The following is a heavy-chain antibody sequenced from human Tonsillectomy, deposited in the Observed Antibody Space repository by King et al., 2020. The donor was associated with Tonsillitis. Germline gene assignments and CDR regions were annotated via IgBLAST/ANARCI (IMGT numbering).Heavy chain of an antibody. V-gene: IGHV1-8*02. CDR2: MNPSTGET. Sequence: QLVQSGAEVKKPGASVKVSCKASGYTFTTYDINWVRQGPGQGLEWMGWMNPSTGETDYAQKFQGRVAMTRNTSISTAYMERRSLKSEDTAVYYCARGVDFWCQGTLVTVSS. J-gene: IGHJ4*02. CDR1: GYTFTTYD. CDR3: ARGVDF.